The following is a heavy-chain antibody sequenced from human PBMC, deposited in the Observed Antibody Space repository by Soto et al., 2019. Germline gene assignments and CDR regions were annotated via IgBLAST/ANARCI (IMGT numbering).Heavy chain of an antibody. J-gene: IGHJ3*02. Sequence: GGSLRLSCAASGFTFSSYSMNWVRQAPGKGLEWVSYISSSSSTIYYADSVKGRFTISRDNAKNSLYLQMNSLRAEDTAVYYCARDRITMVRGDAFDIWGQGTMVTVS. D-gene: IGHD3-10*01. CDR3: ARDRITMVRGDAFDI. V-gene: IGHV3-48*01. CDR1: GFTFSSYS. CDR2: ISSSSSTI.